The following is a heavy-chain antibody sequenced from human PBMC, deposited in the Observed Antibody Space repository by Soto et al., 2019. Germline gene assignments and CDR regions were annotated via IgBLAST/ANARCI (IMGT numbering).Heavy chain of an antibody. V-gene: IGHV3-48*02. D-gene: IGHD1-26*01. CDR1: GFTFSDYA. CDR3: ARDHYYAFDI. J-gene: IGHJ3*02. Sequence: ALRLSCVSSGFTFSDYAMNWVRQAPGKGLEWVSWFGITGKSGDYADSVRGRFTMSRDNARNSVHLQMSSLRDEDTAVYYCARDHYYAFDIWGKGTMVTVSS. CDR2: FGITGKSG.